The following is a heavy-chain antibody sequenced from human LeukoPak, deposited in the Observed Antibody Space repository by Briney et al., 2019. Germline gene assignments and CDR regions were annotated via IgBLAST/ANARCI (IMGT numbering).Heavy chain of an antibody. D-gene: IGHD2-15*01. Sequence: PTHTLSLTCTVSGGSISSGDYYWSWIRQPPGKGLEWIRNIYYRGRTYYNPSLKSRVTISVDTSKNQFSLKLSSVTAADTAVYYCARDQGYCSGGSCYPYYYHGMDVWGQGTTVTVSS. CDR3: ARDQGYCSGGSCYPYYYHGMDV. J-gene: IGHJ6*02. CDR1: GGSISSGDYY. CDR2: IYYRGRT. V-gene: IGHV4-30-4*01.